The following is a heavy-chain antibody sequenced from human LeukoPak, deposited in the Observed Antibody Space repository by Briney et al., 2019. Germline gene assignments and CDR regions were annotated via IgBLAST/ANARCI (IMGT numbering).Heavy chain of an antibody. V-gene: IGHV3-21*01. CDR3: ARGGGYCSSTSCLAFDY. D-gene: IGHD2-2*01. Sequence: GGSLRLSCAASGFTFSSYSMNWVRQAPGKGLEWVSSISSSSSYIYYADSVKGRFTISRDNAKNSLYLQMNSLRAEDTAVYYCARGGGYCSSTSCLAFDYWGQGTLVTVSS. J-gene: IGHJ4*02. CDR2: ISSSSSYI. CDR1: GFTFSSYS.